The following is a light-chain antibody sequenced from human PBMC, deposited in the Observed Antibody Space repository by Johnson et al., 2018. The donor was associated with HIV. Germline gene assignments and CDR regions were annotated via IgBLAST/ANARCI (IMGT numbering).Light chain of an antibody. CDR3: GTWDSSLSVSYV. J-gene: IGLJ1*01. V-gene: IGLV1-51*01. Sequence: QSVLTQPPSVSAAPGEKVTISCSGSSSNIGNNYVSWYQQLPGTAPKLLIYDNNKRPSGIADRFAASKSGTSATLGTTALQTGDEADYYCGTWDSSLSVSYVFVSGTKVTVL. CDR2: DNN. CDR1: SSNIGNNY.